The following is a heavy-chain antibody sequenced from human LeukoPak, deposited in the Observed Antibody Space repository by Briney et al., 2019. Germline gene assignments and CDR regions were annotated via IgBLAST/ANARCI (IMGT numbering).Heavy chain of an antibody. J-gene: IGHJ4*02. CDR2: IYYSGST. CDR1: GGSISSYY. Sequence: MPSETLSLTCTVSGGSISSYYWSWIRQPPGKGLEWIGYIYYSGSTNYNPSLKSRVTISVDTSKNQFSLKLSSVTASDTAVYYCARAPFWAGYLNYWGQGTLVTVSS. CDR3: ARAPFWAGYLNY. D-gene: IGHD3/OR15-3a*01. V-gene: IGHV4-59*01.